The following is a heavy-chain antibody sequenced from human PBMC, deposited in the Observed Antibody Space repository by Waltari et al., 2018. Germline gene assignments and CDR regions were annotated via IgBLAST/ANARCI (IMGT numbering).Heavy chain of an antibody. Sequence: QESGPRLVKPSGTLSLTCTVSGDSVYNNYWWSWVRQPPGKGLEWIGQILPTGATNYNPSLESRVTISIDTSKNQVSLKVTSASAADTAVYYCASDRGRGLYLDSWGQGTLVTVSP. CDR2: ILPTGAT. CDR3: ASDRGRGLYLDS. D-gene: IGHD2-15*01. CDR1: GDSVYNNYW. J-gene: IGHJ4*02. V-gene: IGHV4-4*02.